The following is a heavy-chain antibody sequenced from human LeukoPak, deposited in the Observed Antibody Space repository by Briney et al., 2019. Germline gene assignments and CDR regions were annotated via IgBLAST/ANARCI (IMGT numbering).Heavy chain of an antibody. V-gene: IGHV4-59*01. CDR2: IYYSGST. Sequence: PSETLSLTCAVYGGSFSGYYWSWIRQPPGKGLEWIGYIYYSGSTNYNPSLKSRVTTSVDTSKNQFSLKLSSVTAADTAVYYCARVSGYDWESFYDYWGQGTLVTVSS. CDR1: GGSFSGYY. J-gene: IGHJ4*02. D-gene: IGHD5-12*01. CDR3: ARVSGYDWESFYDY.